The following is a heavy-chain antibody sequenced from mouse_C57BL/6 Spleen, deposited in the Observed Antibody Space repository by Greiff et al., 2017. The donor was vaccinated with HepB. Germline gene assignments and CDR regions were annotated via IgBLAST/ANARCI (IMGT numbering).Heavy chain of an antibody. CDR3: ARSWDGYYAMDY. Sequence: QVQLQQSGAELVRPGTSVKVSCKASGYAFTNYLIEWVKQRPGQGLEWIGVINPGSGGTNYNEKFKGKATLTADKSSSTAYMQLSSLTSEDSAVYFCARSWDGYYAMDYRGQGTSVTVSS. J-gene: IGHJ4*01. D-gene: IGHD2-3*01. V-gene: IGHV1-54*01. CDR1: GYAFTNYL. CDR2: INPGSGGT.